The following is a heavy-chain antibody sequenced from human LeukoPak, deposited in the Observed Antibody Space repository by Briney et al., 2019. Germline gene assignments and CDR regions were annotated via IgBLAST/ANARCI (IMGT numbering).Heavy chain of an antibody. D-gene: IGHD2-21*02. Sequence: PGGSLRLSCAASGFTFDDYAMYWVRQAPGKGLEWVSGISWNSGIIGYADSVKGRFTISRDNTKNSLYLQMNSLRAEDTALYYCAKDVGGRWPLYYFDYWGQGTLVTVSS. CDR1: GFTFDDYA. CDR3: AKDVGGRWPLYYFDY. CDR2: ISWNSGII. J-gene: IGHJ4*02. V-gene: IGHV3-9*01.